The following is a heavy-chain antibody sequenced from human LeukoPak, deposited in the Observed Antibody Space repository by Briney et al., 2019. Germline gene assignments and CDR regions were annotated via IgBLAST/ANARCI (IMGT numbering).Heavy chain of an antibody. CDR2: ISYDGSNK. D-gene: IGHD1-26*01. CDR1: GFIFSSYA. V-gene: IGHV3-30-3*01. Sequence: GGSLRLSCAASGFIFSSYAMHWVRQAPGKGLEWGALISYDGSNKNYADPVKGRFTISRDNSKNTLLLQMNSLRAEDTAVYYCATPAYRDRGGFDHWGQGTLVTVSS. CDR3: ATPAYRDRGGFDH. J-gene: IGHJ4*02.